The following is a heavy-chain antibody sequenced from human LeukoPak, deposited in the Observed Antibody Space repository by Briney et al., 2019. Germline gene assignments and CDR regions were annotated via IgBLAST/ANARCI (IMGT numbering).Heavy chain of an antibody. V-gene: IGHV3-23*01. CDR3: ASLRGYSYGYPVDY. J-gene: IGHJ4*02. Sequence: PGGSLRLSCAASGFTFSSYAMSWVRQAPGKGPEWVSAISGSGGSTYYADSVKGRFTISRDNSKNTLYLQMNSLRAEDTAVYYCASLRGYSYGYPVDYWGQGTLVTVSS. CDR1: GFTFSSYA. D-gene: IGHD5-18*01. CDR2: ISGSGGST.